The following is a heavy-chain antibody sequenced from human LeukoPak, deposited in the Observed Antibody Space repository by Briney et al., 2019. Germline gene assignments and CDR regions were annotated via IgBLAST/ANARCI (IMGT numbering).Heavy chain of an antibody. CDR2: ISNSGDST. CDR1: GFSSSSHA. J-gene: IGHJ4*02. CDR3: AKGQGYNYGDSIDY. Sequence: GSLILSCAASGFSSSSHAMSWVRQAPGKGLEWVSAISNSGDSTYYADSVKGRFTISRDNSKNTLYLQMNSLRADDTAVYYCAKGQGYNYGDSIDYWGQGTLVTVSS. V-gene: IGHV3-23*01. D-gene: IGHD4-17*01.